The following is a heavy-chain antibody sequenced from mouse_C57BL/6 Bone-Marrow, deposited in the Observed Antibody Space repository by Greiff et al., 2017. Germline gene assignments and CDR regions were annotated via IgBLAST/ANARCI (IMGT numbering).Heavy chain of an antibody. CDR1: GFSFTSYA. CDR2: IWTGGGP. D-gene: IGHD2-1*01. Sequence: VMLKESGPGLVAPSQSLSITCTVSGFSFTSYAISWVRQPPGKGLEWLGVIWTGGGPNYNSALKSRLSICKDNSKSQVFLKMNSLQTDDTARYYCARNYGNLDYWGQGTTLTVSS. V-gene: IGHV2-9-1*01. CDR3: ARNYGNLDY. J-gene: IGHJ2*01.